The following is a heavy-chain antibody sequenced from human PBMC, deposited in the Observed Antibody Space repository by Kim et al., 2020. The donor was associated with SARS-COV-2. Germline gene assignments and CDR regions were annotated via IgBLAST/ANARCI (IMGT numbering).Heavy chain of an antibody. J-gene: IGHJ3*02. Sequence: LYYADSVKGRFSISRDNARNSLYLQMDSLRDEDTAVYYCARTRAFDIWGQGTMVIVSS. CDR2: L. V-gene: IGHV3-48*02. CDR3: ARTRAFDI.